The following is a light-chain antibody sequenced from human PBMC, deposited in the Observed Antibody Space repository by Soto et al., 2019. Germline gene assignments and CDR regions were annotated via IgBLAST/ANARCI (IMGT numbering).Light chain of an antibody. CDR3: SSYTSSSTPYV. CDR1: SSDVGGYNS. J-gene: IGLJ1*01. Sequence: QSALTQPASVSGSPGQSITISCTGTSSDVGGYNSVSWYQQHPGKAPKLMIYEVSNRPSGVSNRFSGSKSGNTASLTISGLQAADEADYYCSSYTSSSTPYVFGTGTKVTVL. V-gene: IGLV2-14*01. CDR2: EVS.